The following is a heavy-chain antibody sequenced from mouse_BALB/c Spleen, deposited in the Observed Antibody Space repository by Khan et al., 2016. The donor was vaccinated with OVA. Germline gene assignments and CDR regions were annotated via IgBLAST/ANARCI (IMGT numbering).Heavy chain of an antibody. Sequence: EVKLLESGPGLVKPSQSLSLTCTVTGYSITSDYAWNWIRQFPENRLEWMGFTSYSGNTNYNPSLKSRISVTRDTSKNQFFLQLNSVTTEDTATYYCARMYGGDFDYWGQGTTLTVSS. D-gene: IGHD2-10*02. CDR1: GYSITSDYA. J-gene: IGHJ2*01. V-gene: IGHV3-2*02. CDR2: TSYSGNT. CDR3: ARMYGGDFDY.